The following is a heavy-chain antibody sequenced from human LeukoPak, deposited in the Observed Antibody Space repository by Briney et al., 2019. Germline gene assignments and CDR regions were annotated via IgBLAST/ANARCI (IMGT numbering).Heavy chain of an antibody. CDR3: ARGVYSSSWPFDY. D-gene: IGHD6-13*01. CDR1: GGSISSYY. J-gene: IGHJ4*02. Sequence: SETLSLTCTVSGGSISSYYWSWIRQPPGKGLEWIGYIYYSGSTNYNPSLKSRVTISVDTSKNQFSLKLSSVTAADTAVYYCARGVYSSSWPFDYWDQGTLVTVSS. CDR2: IYYSGST. V-gene: IGHV4-59*01.